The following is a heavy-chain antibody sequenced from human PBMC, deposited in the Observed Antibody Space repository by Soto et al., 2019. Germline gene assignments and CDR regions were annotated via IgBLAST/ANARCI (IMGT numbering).Heavy chain of an antibody. CDR2: ISYDGTNK. J-gene: IGHJ6*01. V-gene: IGHV3-30-3*01. CDR1: GFTFSTYA. Sequence: GGSLRLSCAASGFTFSTYAMHWVRQAPGKGLEWVAVISYDGTNKYYADSVRGRFTISRDNSKNTLFLQMNSLRAEDTAVYYCAKDGGGYNYGYVMLDKYYYGMDVWGQGTTVTVYS. CDR3: AKDGGGYNYGYVMLDKYYYGMDV. D-gene: IGHD5-18*01.